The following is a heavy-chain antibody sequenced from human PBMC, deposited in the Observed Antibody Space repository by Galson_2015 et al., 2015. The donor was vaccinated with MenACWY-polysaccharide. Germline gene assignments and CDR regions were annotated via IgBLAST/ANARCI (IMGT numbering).Heavy chain of an antibody. CDR2: IAPDGSHK. Sequence: SLRLSCAASGFTFSKYWMSWVRQGPGKGLGWVANIAPDGSHKYYVDSVRGRFTISRDNAKNSVYLQMNSLRVEDTAVYYCARVGYSSSSIDYWGQGTLVTVSS. J-gene: IGHJ4*02. V-gene: IGHV3-7*01. D-gene: IGHD6-6*01. CDR3: ARVGYSSSSIDY. CDR1: GFTFSKYW.